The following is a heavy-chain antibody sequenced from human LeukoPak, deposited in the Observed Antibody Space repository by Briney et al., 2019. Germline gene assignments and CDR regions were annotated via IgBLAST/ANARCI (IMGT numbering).Heavy chain of an antibody. CDR3: TTDWGTGTRPVVAFDR. Sequence: GGSLRLSCAASGFTFSAAWMSWVRQAPGKGLEWVGRIKSKRNGATTDYAAPVKGRFTVSRDDSKNTLFLEMNSLKNEDTAVYYCTTDWGTGTRPVVAFDRWGQGTMVTISS. D-gene: IGHD3-16*01. CDR2: IKSKRNGATT. J-gene: IGHJ3*01. CDR1: GFTFSAAW. V-gene: IGHV3-15*01.